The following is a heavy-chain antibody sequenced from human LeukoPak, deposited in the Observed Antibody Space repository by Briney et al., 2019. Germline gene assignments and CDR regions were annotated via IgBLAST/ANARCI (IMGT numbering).Heavy chain of an antibody. Sequence: PGGSLRLSCAASGFTFSSYGMHWVRQAPGKGLEWVAFIRYDGSNKYYADSVKGRFTISRDNSKNTLYLQMNSLRAEDTAVYYCARAIYCGGDCYLNDAFDIWGQGTMVTVSS. D-gene: IGHD2-21*02. V-gene: IGHV3-30*02. CDR2: IRYDGSNK. J-gene: IGHJ3*02. CDR3: ARAIYCGGDCYLNDAFDI. CDR1: GFTFSSYG.